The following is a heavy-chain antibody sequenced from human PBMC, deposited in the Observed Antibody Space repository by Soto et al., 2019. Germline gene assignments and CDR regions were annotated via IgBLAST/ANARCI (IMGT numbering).Heavy chain of an antibody. CDR2: ISAYNGNT. CDR1: GYIFPSYG. Sequence: QAQLVQSGAEVKKPGASVKVSCKASGYIFPSYGISWVRQATGQGLEWMGWISAYNGNTHYAQKLQGRVTMTTNTSTRPAKRELRGLRFNDPAGYSCARDSRFGELLIGGQGTLVTVSS. CDR3: ARDSRFGELLI. D-gene: IGHD3-10*01. V-gene: IGHV1-18*01. J-gene: IGHJ4*02.